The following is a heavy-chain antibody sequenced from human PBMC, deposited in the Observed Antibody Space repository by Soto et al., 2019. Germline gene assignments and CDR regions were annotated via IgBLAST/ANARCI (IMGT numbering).Heavy chain of an antibody. CDR1: GGSINNHY. V-gene: IGHV4-59*11. Sequence: SETLSLTCTVSGGSINNHYWSWIRQPPGKGLEWIGYIYYSGSTNYNPSLKSRVTISVDTSKNHFSLNLTSLTAADTAVYYCAKDRRVGSSWYSNWFDPWGQGTLVTVSS. CDR2: IYYSGST. J-gene: IGHJ5*02. CDR3: AKDRRVGSSWYSNWFDP. D-gene: IGHD6-13*01.